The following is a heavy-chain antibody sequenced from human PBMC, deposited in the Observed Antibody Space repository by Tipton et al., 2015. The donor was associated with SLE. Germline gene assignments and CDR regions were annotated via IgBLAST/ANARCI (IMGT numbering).Heavy chain of an antibody. J-gene: IGHJ3*02. Sequence: SLRLSCTASGFTFGDYAMSWFRQAPGKGLEWVGFIRSKAYGGTTEYAASVKGRFTISRDDSKSIAYLQMNSLKTEDTAVYYCTRATFDDYVWGSYRPDAFDIWGQGTMVTVSS. CDR2: IRSKAYGGTT. CDR3: TRATFDDYVWGSYRPDAFDI. V-gene: IGHV3-49*03. CDR1: GFTFGDYA. D-gene: IGHD3-16*02.